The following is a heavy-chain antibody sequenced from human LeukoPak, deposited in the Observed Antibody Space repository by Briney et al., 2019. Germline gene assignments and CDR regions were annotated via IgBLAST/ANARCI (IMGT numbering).Heavy chain of an antibody. Sequence: GGSLRLSCAASGFTFSRYWMYWVRQAPGKGLVWVSRINSDGSSTSYADSVKGRFTISRDNAKNTLYLQMNSLRAEDTAVYYCARDAGGYDLWSGYSSSWFDPWGQGTLVTVSS. D-gene: IGHD3-3*01. V-gene: IGHV3-74*01. CDR1: GFTFSRYW. CDR2: INSDGSST. J-gene: IGHJ5*02. CDR3: ARDAGGYDLWSGYSSSWFDP.